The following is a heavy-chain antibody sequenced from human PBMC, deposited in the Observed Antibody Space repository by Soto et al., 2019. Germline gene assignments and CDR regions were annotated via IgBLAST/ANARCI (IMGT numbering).Heavy chain of an antibody. Sequence: QVQLVQSGAEVKKPESSVKVSCKAPGGTFSTYAISWVRQAPGQGLEWMGGIIPMFGPANYAQRFQDRVTITAYESTNTVYMELSRLRSEDTAVYFCASGIQLWLRRLNNGYSGWGQGTLVTVAS. CDR1: GGTFSTYA. D-gene: IGHD5-18*01. J-gene: IGHJ4*02. V-gene: IGHV1-69*12. CDR2: IIPMFGPA. CDR3: ASGIQLWLRRLNNGYSG.